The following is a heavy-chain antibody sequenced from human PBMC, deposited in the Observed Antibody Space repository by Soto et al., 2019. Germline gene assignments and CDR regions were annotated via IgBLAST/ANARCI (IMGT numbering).Heavy chain of an antibody. D-gene: IGHD3-10*01. V-gene: IGHV3-21*01. J-gene: IGHJ6*02. Sequence: GGSLRLSCAASGFTFSSYSMNWVRQAPGKGLEWVSSISSSSSYIYYADSVKGRFTISRDNAKNSLYLQMNSLRAEDTAVYYCARDFITMVRGVISHGMDVWGQGTTVTVSS. CDR2: ISSSSSYI. CDR1: GFTFSSYS. CDR3: ARDFITMVRGVISHGMDV.